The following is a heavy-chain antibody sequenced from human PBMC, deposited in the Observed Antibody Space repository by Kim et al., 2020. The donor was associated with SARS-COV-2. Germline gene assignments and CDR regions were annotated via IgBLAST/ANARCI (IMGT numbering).Heavy chain of an antibody. V-gene: IGHV5-51*01. J-gene: IGHJ6*03. D-gene: IGHD6-19*01. CDR1: GYSFTSYW. CDR2: IYPGDSDT. Sequence: GESLKISCKGSGYSFTSYWIGWVRQMPGKGLEWMGIIYPGDSDTRYSPSFQGQVTISADKSISTAYLQWSSLKASDTAMYYCARQGYSSGWYEGYYYMDVCGKGTTVTVSS. CDR3: ARQGYSSGWYEGYYYMDV.